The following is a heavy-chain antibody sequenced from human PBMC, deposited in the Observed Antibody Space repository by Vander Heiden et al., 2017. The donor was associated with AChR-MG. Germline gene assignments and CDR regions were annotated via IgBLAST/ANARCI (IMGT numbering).Heavy chain of an antibody. D-gene: IGHD3-16*01. CDR2: MYSGGST. J-gene: IGHJ3*02. V-gene: IGHV3-53*01. Sequence: EVQLVEPGGGLIQPGGSLRLSCAASGFTVSDNYMSWVRQGPGKGLEWVSVMYSGGSTYYADSVKGRFTISRDNSKNTLYLQMNSLRADDTAVYYCARDLASGGAYDIWGQGTMVTVSS. CDR1: GFTVSDNY. CDR3: ARDLASGGAYDI.